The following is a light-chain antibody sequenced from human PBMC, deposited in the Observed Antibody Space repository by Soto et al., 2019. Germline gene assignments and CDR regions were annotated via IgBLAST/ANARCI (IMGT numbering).Light chain of an antibody. Sequence: QSVLTQPPSASGSPGQSVTISCTGTSSDVGGYNFVSWYQQQPGKAPKLMIYEVSERPSGVPDRFSGSKSGNTASLTVSGLQAEDEADYYCSSYAGSNIVVFGGGTQLTVL. J-gene: IGLJ2*01. CDR3: SSYAGSNIVV. V-gene: IGLV2-8*01. CDR1: SSDVGGYNF. CDR2: EVS.